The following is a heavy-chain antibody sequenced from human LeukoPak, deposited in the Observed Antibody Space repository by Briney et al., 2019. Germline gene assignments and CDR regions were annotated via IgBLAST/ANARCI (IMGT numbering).Heavy chain of an antibody. V-gene: IGHV4-61*02. J-gene: IGHJ4*02. CDR3: ARAPYYGDYGTFDY. Sequence: PSQTLSLTCTVSGVYITNGLYFWNWIRQPAGKGLEWIGRIYSNGDTNYNPSLKSRVTISQDRTRNQFSLKLSSVTAADTAVYYCARAPYYGDYGTFDYWGQGTLVTVSS. CDR2: IYSNGDT. D-gene: IGHD4-17*01. CDR1: GVYITNGLYF.